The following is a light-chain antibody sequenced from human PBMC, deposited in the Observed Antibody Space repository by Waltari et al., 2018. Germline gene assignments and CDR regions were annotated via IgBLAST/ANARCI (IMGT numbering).Light chain of an antibody. J-gene: IGLJ2*01. Sequence: QPELTQSPSASASLGASVKPTCILSSGHSSYALAWHQQQPQKGPRYLMKLNSDGSHNKGDGIPDRFSGSSSGAGRYLTISSLQSEDEADYYCQTWGTGTHVVFGGGTKLTVL. CDR1: SGHSSYA. CDR2: LNSDGSH. CDR3: QTWGTGTHVV. V-gene: IGLV4-69*01.